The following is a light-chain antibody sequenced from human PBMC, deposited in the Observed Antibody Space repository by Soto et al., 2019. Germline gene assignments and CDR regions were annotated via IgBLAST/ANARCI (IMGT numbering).Light chain of an antibody. CDR3: GTWDSSLSVGV. V-gene: IGLV1-51*01. Sequence: QSALTQPPSVSAAPGQTVTISCSGSSSNIGNNYVSWYQQLPGTAPKLLIYDNNKRPSGIPDRFSGSQSGTSATLGITGLQTGDEADYYCGTWDSSLSVGVFGGGTKLTVL. J-gene: IGLJ3*02. CDR1: SSNIGNNY. CDR2: DNN.